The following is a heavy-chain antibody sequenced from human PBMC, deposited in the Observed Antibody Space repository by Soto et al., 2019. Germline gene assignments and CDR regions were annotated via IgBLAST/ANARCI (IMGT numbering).Heavy chain of an antibody. CDR1: GGSISSYY. D-gene: IGHD3-3*01. V-gene: IGHV4-59*01. CDR3: ARDLDGSFWFDP. J-gene: IGHJ5*02. CDR2: IYYSGST. Sequence: PSEMLSLTCSVSGGSISSYYWSWIRQPPGKGLEWIGYIYYSGSTNYNPSLKSRVTISVDTSKNQFSLKLSSVTAADTAVYYWARDLDGSFWFDPWGQGTLVTVSS.